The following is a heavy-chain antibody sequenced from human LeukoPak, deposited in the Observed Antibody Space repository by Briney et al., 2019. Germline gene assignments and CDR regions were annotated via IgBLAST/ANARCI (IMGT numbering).Heavy chain of an antibody. CDR2: IYYSGST. Sequence: SQTLSLTCTVSGGSISSGGYYWSWIRQHPGTGLEWIGYIYYSGSTYYNPSLKSRVTISVDTSKNQFSLKLSSVTAADTAVYYCARGAPESSWVTATHDAFDIWGQGTVVTVSS. CDR3: ARGAPESSWVTATHDAFDI. CDR1: GGSISSGGYY. J-gene: IGHJ3*02. V-gene: IGHV4-31*03. D-gene: IGHD2-21*02.